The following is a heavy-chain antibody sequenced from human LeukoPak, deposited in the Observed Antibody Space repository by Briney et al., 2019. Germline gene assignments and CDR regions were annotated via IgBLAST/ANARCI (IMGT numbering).Heavy chain of an antibody. J-gene: IGHJ4*02. CDR2: IYYRSRWYK. CDR3: AKASSQGDFDY. CDR1: GDGVSSNSGA. Sequence: SQTLSLTCAISGDGVSSNSGAWNWIRQSPSRGLEWLGRIYYRSRWYKDYAPSVKSRITINADTSKNQFSLQLDSVTPEDTAVYFCAKASSQGDFDYWDQGTLVTVSS. V-gene: IGHV6-1*01.